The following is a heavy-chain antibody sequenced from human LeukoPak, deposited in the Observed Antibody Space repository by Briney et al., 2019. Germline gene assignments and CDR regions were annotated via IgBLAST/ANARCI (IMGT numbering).Heavy chain of an antibody. CDR3: ARDLNV. J-gene: IGHJ4*02. Sequence: GGSLRLSCAASGFPFSSYWMSWVRQAPGKGPEWVSVTYGGGSTYIDSVKGRFTISRDDSKNTLYLQMNSLRVEDTAVYFCARDLNVWGQGTLVTVSS. D-gene: IGHD2-8*01. CDR2: TYGGGST. V-gene: IGHV3-53*01. CDR1: GFPFSSYW.